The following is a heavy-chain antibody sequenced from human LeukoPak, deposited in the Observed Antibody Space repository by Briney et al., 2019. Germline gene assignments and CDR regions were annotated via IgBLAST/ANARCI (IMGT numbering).Heavy chain of an antibody. CDR2: ISSNGRST. CDR3: VERDSSGN. J-gene: IGHJ4*02. CDR1: GFTFSNFA. V-gene: IGHV3-64D*09. Sequence: GGSLRLSCSASGFTFSNFAMHWVRQAPGEGLGYVSAISSNGRSTYYADSVKGRFTISRDNSKNTLYLQMSSLRAEDTAVYYCVERDSSGNWGQGTLVTVSS. D-gene: IGHD3-22*01.